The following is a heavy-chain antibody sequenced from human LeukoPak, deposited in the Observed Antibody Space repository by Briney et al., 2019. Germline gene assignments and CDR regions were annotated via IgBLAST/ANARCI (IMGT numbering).Heavy chain of an antibody. CDR2: IYYNGST. CDR1: GGSIGSYY. J-gene: IGHJ6*02. Sequence: PSETLSLTCTVSGGSIGSYYWSWIRQPPGKGLEWIGYIYYNGSTNYNPSLKSRVTISVDPSKNHFSLRLSSVTAADTAVYYCARLSHYDFWSGYSEVDYFYYYGLDVWGQGTTVTVSS. V-gene: IGHV4-59*08. D-gene: IGHD3-3*01. CDR3: ARLSHYDFWSGYSEVDYFYYYGLDV.